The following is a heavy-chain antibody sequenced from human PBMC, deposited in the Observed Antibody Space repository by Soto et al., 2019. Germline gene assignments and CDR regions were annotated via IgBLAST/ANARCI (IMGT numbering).Heavy chain of an antibody. CDR2: IYYSGST. D-gene: IGHD2-15*01. CDR3: ARNIVVVVAATPDWFDP. V-gene: IGHV4-39*01. CDR1: GGSISSSSYY. J-gene: IGHJ5*02. Sequence: SETLSLTCTVSGGSISSSSYYWGWIRQPPGKGLEWIGSIYYSGSTYYNPSLKSRVTISVDTSKNQFSLKLSSVTAADTAVYYCARNIVVVVAATPDWFDPWGQGTLVTVSS.